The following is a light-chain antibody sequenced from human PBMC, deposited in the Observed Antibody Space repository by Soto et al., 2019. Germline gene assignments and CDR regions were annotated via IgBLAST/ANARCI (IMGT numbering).Light chain of an antibody. CDR1: QSISNH. V-gene: IGKV1-39*01. Sequence: DIQMTQSPSSLSASVEDRVIITCRASQSISNHLNWYQQKPGKAPKLLTFAASSLQSGVPSRFSGSRSGPDFTLTISSLQTEDFATYYCQQSYSSPPTFGQGTKV. CDR2: AAS. J-gene: IGKJ1*01. CDR3: QQSYSSPPT.